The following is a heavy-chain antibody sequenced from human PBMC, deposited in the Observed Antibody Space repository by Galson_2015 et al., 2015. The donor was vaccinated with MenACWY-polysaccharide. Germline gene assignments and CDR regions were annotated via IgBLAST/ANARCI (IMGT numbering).Heavy chain of an antibody. D-gene: IGHD3-16*01. CDR1: GGSIRTGADH. Sequence: TLSLTCTVPGGSIRTGADHWTWIRQPAGKGLEWIGRIFSSGGTAYNPSLKSRVTISMETSRNQFSLKLDPVIAADTAVYYCASWQLWGRWVSWGQGILVTVSS. CDR2: IFSSGGT. J-gene: IGHJ5*02. V-gene: IGHV4-61*02. CDR3: ASWQLWGRWVS.